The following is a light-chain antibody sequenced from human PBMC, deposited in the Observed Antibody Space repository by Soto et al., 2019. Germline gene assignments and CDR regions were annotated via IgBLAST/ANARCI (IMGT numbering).Light chain of an antibody. Sequence: EIVLTQSPVTLSVSPGERATLFCRASQSASTNLAWYQHKPGQAPRLLISGPSTRATAIPARFSVSGSGTEFTHTINCLESEDFAVYYYQHYNSWPRIAFGQGTRL. CDR3: QHYNSWPRIA. CDR2: GPS. J-gene: IGKJ5*01. CDR1: QSASTN. V-gene: IGKV3-15*01.